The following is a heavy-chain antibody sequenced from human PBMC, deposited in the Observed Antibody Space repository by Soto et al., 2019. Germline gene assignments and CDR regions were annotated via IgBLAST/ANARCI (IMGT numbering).Heavy chain of an antibody. J-gene: IGHJ4*02. V-gene: IGHV1-69*02. D-gene: IGHD3-3*01. CDR2: IIPILGIA. Sequence: SVKVSCKASGGTFSSYTISWVRHAPGQGLEWMGRIIPILGIANYAQKFQGRVTITADKSTSTAYMELSSLRSEDTAVYYCARVYDFWSGYYYYWGQGTLVTVSS. CDR3: ARVYDFWSGYYYY. CDR1: GGTFSSYT.